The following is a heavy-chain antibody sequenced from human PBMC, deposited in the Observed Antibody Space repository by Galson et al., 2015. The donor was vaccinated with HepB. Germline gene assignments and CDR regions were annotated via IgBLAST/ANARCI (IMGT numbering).Heavy chain of an antibody. CDR2: ISSSSSSTI. V-gene: IGHV3-48*02. Sequence: SLRLSCAASGFTFSSYSMNWVRQAPGKGLEWVSYISSSSSSTIYYADSVKGRFTISRDNAKNSLYLQMNSLRDEDTAVYYCARRERFSNYGSGSYYYYDYWGQGTLVTVSS. J-gene: IGHJ4*02. CDR1: GFTFSSYS. D-gene: IGHD3-10*01. CDR3: ARRERFSNYGSGSYYYYDY.